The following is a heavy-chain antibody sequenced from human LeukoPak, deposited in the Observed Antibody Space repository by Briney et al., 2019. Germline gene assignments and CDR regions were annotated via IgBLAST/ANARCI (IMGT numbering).Heavy chain of an antibody. CDR1: GGSFSDYY. CDR3: ARGLRLPSRSTPAVPHV. V-gene: IGHV4-34*01. Sequence: SETLSLTCAVYGGSFSDYYWNWIRQSPGKGLEWIGEINHSGTTNYNPSLKSRVTISVDTSKNQFSPRLSSVTAADTAIYHCARGLRLPSRSTPAVPHVWSKGTTVTVSA. J-gene: IGHJ6*04. D-gene: IGHD6-19*01. CDR2: INHSGTT.